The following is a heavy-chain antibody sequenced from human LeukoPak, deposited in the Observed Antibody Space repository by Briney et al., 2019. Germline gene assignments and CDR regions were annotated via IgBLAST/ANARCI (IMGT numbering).Heavy chain of an antibody. Sequence: ASVKVSCKASGYTFTSNGISWVRQAPGQGLEWMGWINTYNGNTNYAQKFQGRVTMTTDTSTSTAYMELRSLRSDDTAVYYCAREVATGRDYYYYYGMDVWGQGTTVTVSS. D-gene: IGHD5-12*01. V-gene: IGHV1-18*04. CDR3: AREVATGRDYYYYYGMDV. CDR2: INTYNGNT. J-gene: IGHJ6*02. CDR1: GYTFTSNG.